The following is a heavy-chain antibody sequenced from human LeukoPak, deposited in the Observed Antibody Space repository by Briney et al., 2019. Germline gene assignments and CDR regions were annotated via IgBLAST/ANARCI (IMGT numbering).Heavy chain of an antibody. D-gene: IGHD3-22*01. CDR1: GCSISSTAYY. J-gene: IGHJ4*02. V-gene: IGHV4-39*01. CDR3: ARQSYYDTSQPLDY. CDR2: ISYSGRT. Sequence: PSETLSLTCTVSGCSISSTAYYWAWVRQPPGKGLEWVPTISYSGRTYYNPSLKSRLTISVDTSKNQFSLRLTCVTAADTAVYYCARQSYYDTSQPLDYWGQGTLVTVSS.